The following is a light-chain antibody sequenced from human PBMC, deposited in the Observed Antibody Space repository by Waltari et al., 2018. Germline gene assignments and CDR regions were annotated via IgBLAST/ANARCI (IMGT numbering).Light chain of an antibody. Sequence: SDELTQPPSVSVYPGHTPTLTCPGHKLVEKFASWNQQTPGQSPVLVIYQDTKGPTGIPGRFSGSNSGNTATLTISGTQAMDEADYYCQAWDTSTPGIFGGGTKLTVL. V-gene: IGLV3-1*01. J-gene: IGLJ2*01. CDR2: QDT. CDR3: QAWDTSTPGI. CDR1: KLVEKF.